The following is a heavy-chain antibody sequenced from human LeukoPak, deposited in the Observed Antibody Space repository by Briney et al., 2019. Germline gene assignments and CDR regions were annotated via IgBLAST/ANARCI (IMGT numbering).Heavy chain of an antibody. V-gene: IGHV3-30*02. Sequence: PGGSLRLSCAASGFTFSSYGMHWVRQAPGKGLEWVAFIRYDGSNKYYADSVKARFTLSRDNSKNTMYLQMNTLRAEGTAVYYCATGYSSGWYGRLDYWGQGTLVTVSS. J-gene: IGHJ4*02. CDR2: IRYDGSNK. CDR1: GFTFSSYG. CDR3: ATGYSSGWYGRLDY. D-gene: IGHD6-19*01.